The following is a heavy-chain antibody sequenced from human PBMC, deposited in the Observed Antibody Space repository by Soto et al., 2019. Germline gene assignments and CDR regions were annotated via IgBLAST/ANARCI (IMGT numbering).Heavy chain of an antibody. CDR1: GFSFDDYV. Sequence: GGSLRLSCTTSGFSFDDYVMTWVRQAPGKGLEFVGGIGSGGTAEYAASVRGRFTISRDGSKTIAYLQMNSLKTDDTAVYYCTMLPAGGQSNFEYWGQGTLVTVSS. CDR2: IGSGGTA. CDR3: TMLPAGGQSNFEY. D-gene: IGHD2-15*01. J-gene: IGHJ4*02. V-gene: IGHV3-49*04.